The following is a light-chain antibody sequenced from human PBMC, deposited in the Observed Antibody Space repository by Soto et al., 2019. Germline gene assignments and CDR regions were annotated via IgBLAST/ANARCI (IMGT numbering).Light chain of an antibody. CDR3: QQYNSWTWT. CDR2: GAS. Sequence: EIVMTQSPATVSMSPGGRATLSCRASQSVGTNVAWFQHKPGQPPRLLLYGASTWASGIPVRFSGSGSGTDFTLTISSLQSEDFAIYYCQQYNSWTWTFGQGTKVDIK. CDR1: QSVGTN. V-gene: IGKV3-15*01. J-gene: IGKJ1*01.